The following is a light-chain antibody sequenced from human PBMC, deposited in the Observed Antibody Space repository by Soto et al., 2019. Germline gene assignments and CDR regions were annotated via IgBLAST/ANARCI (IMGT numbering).Light chain of an antibody. J-gene: IGLJ1*01. CDR1: SSNIGAYYD. CDR3: QSYDASLRDYV. Sequence: QSVLTQPPSVSGAPGQRVTISCTGRSSNIGAYYDVHWYQQLPGTVPKLLIFGNTNRPSGVPDRFSGSKSGTSASLAITGLQAEDEADYYCQSYDASLRDYVFGTGTKVTVL. V-gene: IGLV1-40*01. CDR2: GNT.